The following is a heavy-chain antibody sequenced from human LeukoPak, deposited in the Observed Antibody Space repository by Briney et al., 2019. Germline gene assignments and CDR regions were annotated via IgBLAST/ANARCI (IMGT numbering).Heavy chain of an antibody. CDR1: GGSISSYY. CDR3: ARARDDSSGYYRPSDAFDI. CDR2: IYYSGST. D-gene: IGHD3-22*01. J-gene: IGHJ3*02. Sequence: SETLSLTCTVSGGSISSYYWSWIRQPPGKGLEWIGYIYYSGSTNYNPSLKSRVTISVDTSKNQFSLKLSSVTAADTAVYYCARARDDSSGYYRPSDAFDIRGQGTMVTVSS. V-gene: IGHV4-59*01.